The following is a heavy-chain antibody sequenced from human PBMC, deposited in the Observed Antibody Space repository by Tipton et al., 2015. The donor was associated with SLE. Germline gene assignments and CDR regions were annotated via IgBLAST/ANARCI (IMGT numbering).Heavy chain of an antibody. CDR1: RGSFSGYH. V-gene: IGHV4-34*01. CDR3: ARGVAHYFDSGSFDV. Sequence: TLSLTCAIYRGSFSGYHWSWIRQTPGKGLEWIGEINYSGSTNYNPSLKSRATISIDPSRNQLSLKLSSVTAADTAVYFCARGVAHYFDSGSFDVWGQGTLVTVSS. J-gene: IGHJ3*01. CDR2: INYSGST. D-gene: IGHD3-10*01.